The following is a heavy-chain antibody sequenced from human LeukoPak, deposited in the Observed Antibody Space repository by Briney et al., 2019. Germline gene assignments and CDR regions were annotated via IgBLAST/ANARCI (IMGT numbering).Heavy chain of an antibody. CDR3: AKGTGASAWLADY. CDR2: ISGSGSSI. D-gene: IGHD6-19*01. V-gene: IGHV3-48*01. J-gene: IGHJ4*02. Sequence: PGGSLRLSCAASGSIFNAHSINWVRQAPGKGLEWVSYISGSGSSIDYADSVGGRFTIYRDSAKNSVYLQMNNLRAEDTAVYYCAKGTGASAWLADYWGQGTLVTVSS. CDR1: GSIFNAHS.